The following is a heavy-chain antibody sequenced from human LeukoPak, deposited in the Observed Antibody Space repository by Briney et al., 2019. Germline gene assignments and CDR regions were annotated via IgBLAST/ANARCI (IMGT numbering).Heavy chain of an antibody. Sequence: GGSLRLSCAASGFTFSDHYMDWVRQAPGKGLEWVGRTRNKANSYTTEYAASVKGRFTISRDDSKNSLYLQMNSLKTEDTAVYYCAREGGGWLQYPHFGYWGQGTLVTVSS. V-gene: IGHV3-72*01. CDR2: TRNKANSYTT. CDR3: AREGGGWLQYPHFGY. CDR1: GFTFSDHY. D-gene: IGHD5-24*01. J-gene: IGHJ4*02.